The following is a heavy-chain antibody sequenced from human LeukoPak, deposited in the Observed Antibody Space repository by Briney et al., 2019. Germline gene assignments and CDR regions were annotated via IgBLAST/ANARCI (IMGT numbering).Heavy chain of an antibody. CDR3: ARVLSGEAVAAPDY. J-gene: IGHJ4*02. V-gene: IGHV3-21*01. D-gene: IGHD6-19*01. CDR2: ISSSSSYI. Sequence: GGSLRLSCAASGFTFSSYSMNWVRQAPGKGLEWVSSISSSSSYIYYADSVKGRFTISRDNAKDSLYLQMNSLRAEDTAVYYCARVLSGEAVAAPDYWGQGTLVTVSS. CDR1: GFTFSSYS.